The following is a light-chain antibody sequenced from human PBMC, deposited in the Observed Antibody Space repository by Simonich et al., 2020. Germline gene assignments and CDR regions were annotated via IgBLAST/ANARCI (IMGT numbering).Light chain of an antibody. J-gene: IGLJ2*01. CDR2: QDS. V-gene: IGLV3-1*01. CDR3: QAWDSSTVV. CDR1: KLGDKY. Sequence: SYELTQPPSVSVSPGQTASITCSGDKLGDKYACWYQQKPGQSPVLGIYQDSKRPSGVPEPFSGSNSGNTATLTISGTQAMDEADYYCQAWDSSTVVFGGGTKLTVL.